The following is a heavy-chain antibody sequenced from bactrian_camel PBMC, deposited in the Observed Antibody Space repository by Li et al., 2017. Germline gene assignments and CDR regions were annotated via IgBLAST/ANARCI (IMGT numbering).Heavy chain of an antibody. D-gene: IGHD2*01. CDR3: AASVNARYCSGPYLVRAQEAGTAY. V-gene: IGHV3S31*01. CDR2: ISYGAMT. J-gene: IGHJ4*01. Sequence: VQLVESGGGSVEAGGSLTLSCAASGFRLAAYGMNWVRQRLGNESEWIAGISYGAMTAYSDSVKGRFTISKDSAKNTLYLQMNSLKPEDTAMYYCAASVNARYCSGPYLVRAQEAGTAYRGQGT. CDR1: GFRLAAYG.